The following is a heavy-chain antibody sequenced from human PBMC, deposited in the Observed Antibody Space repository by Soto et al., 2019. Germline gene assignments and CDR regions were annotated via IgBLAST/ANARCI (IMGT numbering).Heavy chain of an antibody. V-gene: IGHV3-15*01. D-gene: IGHD1-1*01. Sequence: EVQLVESGGGLVKPGGSLRLSCAASGFTFSNAWMSWVRQAPGKGLEWVGRIKSKTDGGPTDYAAPVKGRFTISRDDSKNTLYLQMNSLKTEDTAVYYCTTVRTLWGQGTLVTVSS. J-gene: IGHJ4*02. CDR3: TTVRTL. CDR1: GFTFSNAW. CDR2: IKSKTDGGPT.